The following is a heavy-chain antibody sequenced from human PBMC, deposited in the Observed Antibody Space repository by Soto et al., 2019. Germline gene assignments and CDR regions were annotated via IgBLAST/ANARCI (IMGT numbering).Heavy chain of an antibody. D-gene: IGHD3-3*01. Sequence: PSETLSRTCTVSGGAISTYYWTWIRQTAGKGLEWIGCIYSSGSTKYNPALQSRVTMSLXXXXXXFXLXLNXXPAADTAVYYCARGQRFSDWFDPWGQGTLVT. J-gene: IGHJ5*02. V-gene: IGHV4-4*07. CDR2: IYSSGST. CDR3: ARGQRFSDWFDP. CDR1: GGAISTYY.